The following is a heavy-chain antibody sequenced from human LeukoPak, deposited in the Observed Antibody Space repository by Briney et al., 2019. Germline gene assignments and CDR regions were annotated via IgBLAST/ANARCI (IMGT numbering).Heavy chain of an antibody. CDR2: IYYGGGT. CDR3: ARGIIGYYFDY. V-gene: IGHV4-39*01. CDR1: GGSISSSGYY. J-gene: IGHJ4*02. D-gene: IGHD2-15*01. Sequence: PSETLSLTCTVSGGSISSSGYYWGWIRQPPGKGLEWIGSIYYGGGTYHNPSLKSRVTISVDTSKNQFSLKLSSVTTADTAVYYCARGIIGYYFDYWGQGTLVTVSS.